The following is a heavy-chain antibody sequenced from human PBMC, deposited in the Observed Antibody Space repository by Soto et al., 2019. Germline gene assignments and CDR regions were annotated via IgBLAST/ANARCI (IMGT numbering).Heavy chain of an antibody. CDR2: IKSKTDGGTT. CDR1: GFTFSNAW. D-gene: IGHD6-13*01. CDR3: TTDFVPLAADDYYYYGMDV. V-gene: IGHV3-15*01. Sequence: GGSLRLSCAASGFTFSNAWMSWVRQAPGKGLEWVGRIKSKTDGGTTDYAAPVKGRFTISRDDSKNTLYLQMNSLKTEDTAVYYCTTDFVPLAADDYYYYGMDVWGQGTTVTVSS. J-gene: IGHJ6*02.